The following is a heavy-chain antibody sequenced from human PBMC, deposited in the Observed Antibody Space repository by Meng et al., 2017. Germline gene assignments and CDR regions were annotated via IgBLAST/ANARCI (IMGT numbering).Heavy chain of an antibody. CDR2: ISYDGSNK. D-gene: IGHD5-24*01. Sequence: GESLKISCAASGFTFSSYAMHWVRQAPGKGLEWVAVISYDGSNKYYADSVKGRFTISRDNSKNTLYLQMNSLRAEDTAVYYCARSTLAFKMGYFDYWGQGTLVTVSS. V-gene: IGHV3-30*04. CDR1: GFTFSSYA. CDR3: ARSTLAFKMGYFDY. J-gene: IGHJ4*02.